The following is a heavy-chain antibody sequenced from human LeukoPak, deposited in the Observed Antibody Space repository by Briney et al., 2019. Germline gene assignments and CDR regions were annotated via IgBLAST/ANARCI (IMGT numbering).Heavy chain of an antibody. CDR3: ARDLSVTCKYFDD. D-gene: IGHD4-23*01. V-gene: IGHV3-30*03. J-gene: IGHJ4*02. CDR1: GFIFSNHV. Sequence: QPGGSQRLSCAASGFIFSNHVMNWVRQAPGKGLEWVAGVKYGGVNQYSTDSVKGRFTISRDNSKNTLYLQMSSLRADDSALYVCARDLSVTCKYFDDWGERALVTLSS. CDR2: VKYGGVNQ.